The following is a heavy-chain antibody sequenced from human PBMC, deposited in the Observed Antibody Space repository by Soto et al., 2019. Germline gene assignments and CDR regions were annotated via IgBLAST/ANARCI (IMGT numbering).Heavy chain of an antibody. CDR3: ARAVYDILTGYSASWYFDL. J-gene: IGHJ2*01. D-gene: IGHD3-9*01. CDR1: GGSVSSGSYY. CDR2: IYYSGST. V-gene: IGHV4-61*01. Sequence: QVQLQESGPGLVKPSETLSLTCTVSGGSVSSGSYYWSWIRQPPGKGLEWIGYIYYSGSTNYNPSLKSRVTISVHTAKNQFSLKLSSVTAADTAVYYCARAVYDILTGYSASWYFDLWGRGTLVTVSS.